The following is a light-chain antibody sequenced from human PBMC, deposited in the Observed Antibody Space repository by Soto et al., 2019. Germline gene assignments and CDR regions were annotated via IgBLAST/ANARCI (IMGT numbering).Light chain of an antibody. V-gene: IGKV1-33*01. Sequence: DIQMTQSPSSLSASVGDRVTITCQASQGISNYLNWYQHKPWKAPELLIHDASKLETGVPSRFSGSASGTHVTLTINGLQPEDIATYYYQQYDNPSLTFGGGTKGEIK. CDR1: QGISNY. CDR2: DAS. J-gene: IGKJ4*01. CDR3: QQYDNPSLT.